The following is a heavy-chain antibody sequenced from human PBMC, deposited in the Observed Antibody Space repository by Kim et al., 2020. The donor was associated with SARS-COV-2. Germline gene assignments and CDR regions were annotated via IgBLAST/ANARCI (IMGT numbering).Heavy chain of an antibody. J-gene: IGHJ3*02. CDR2: ISSSGSTI. V-gene: IGHV3-11*01. CDR1: GFTFSDYY. D-gene: IGHD3-16*02. CDR3: AREFSQITFGGVIVGHDAFDI. Sequence: GGSLRLSCAASGFTFSDYYMSWIRQAPGKGLEWVSYISSSGSTIYYADSVKGRFTISRDNAKNSLYLQMNSLRAEDTAVYYCAREFSQITFGGVIVGHDAFDIWGQGTMVTVSS.